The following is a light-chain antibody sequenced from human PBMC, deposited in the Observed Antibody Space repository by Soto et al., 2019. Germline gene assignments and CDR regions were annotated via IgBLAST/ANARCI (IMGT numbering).Light chain of an antibody. Sequence: EIVLTQSPGTLSLSPGERATLSCRARQSVSSSYLAWYQQKPGQAPRLLIYGASSRATGIPDRFSGSGSGTDFTLTISRLEPEDFAVYYCQQYGSSPPFTVGPGTKVDIK. CDR3: QQYGSSPPFT. J-gene: IGKJ3*01. CDR1: QSVSSSY. CDR2: GAS. V-gene: IGKV3-20*01.